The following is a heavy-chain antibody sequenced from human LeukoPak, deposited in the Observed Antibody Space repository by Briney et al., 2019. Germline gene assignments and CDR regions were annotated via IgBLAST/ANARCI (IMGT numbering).Heavy chain of an antibody. J-gene: IGHJ4*02. D-gene: IGHD2-2*01. CDR1: GFTFSSYS. V-gene: IGHV3-21*01. CDR3: AREAGDQILGYCSSTNCYAVDY. CDR2: ISSSGSYI. Sequence: PGGSLRLSCAASGFTFSSYSMNWVRQAPGKGLEWVSCISSSGSYIYYADSVKGRFTISRDNAENSLYLQMNSLRAEDTAVYYCAREAGDQILGYCSSTNCYAVDYWGQGTLVTVSS.